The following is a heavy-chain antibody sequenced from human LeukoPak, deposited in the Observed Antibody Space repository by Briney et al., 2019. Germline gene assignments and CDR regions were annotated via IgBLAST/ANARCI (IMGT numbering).Heavy chain of an antibody. Sequence: ASVKASCKASGGTFSSYAISWVRQAPGQGLEWMGGIIPIFGTANYAQKFQGRVTITTDESTSTAYMELSSLRSEDTAVYYCARHGLIVGATYFDYWGQGTLVTVSS. CDR1: GGTFSSYA. CDR2: IIPIFGTA. J-gene: IGHJ4*02. D-gene: IGHD1-26*01. CDR3: ARHGLIVGATYFDY. V-gene: IGHV1-69*05.